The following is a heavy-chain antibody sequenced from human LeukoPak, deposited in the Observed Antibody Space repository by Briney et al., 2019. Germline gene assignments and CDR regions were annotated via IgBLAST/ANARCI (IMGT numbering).Heavy chain of an antibody. CDR1: GFTFSSYW. V-gene: IGHV3-74*01. Sequence: QHWGSLRLSCAASGFTFSSYWMHWVRQAPGKGLVWVSRINSDGSSTSYADSVKGRFTISRDNAKNTLYLQMNSLRAEDTAVYYCARGSYSASWYGSEYFQHWGQGTLVTVSS. CDR2: INSDGSST. CDR3: ARGSYSASWYGSEYFQH. D-gene: IGHD6-13*01. J-gene: IGHJ1*01.